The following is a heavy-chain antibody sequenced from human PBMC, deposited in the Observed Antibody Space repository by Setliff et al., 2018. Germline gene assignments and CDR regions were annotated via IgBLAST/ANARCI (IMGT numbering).Heavy chain of an antibody. D-gene: IGHD3-3*01. V-gene: IGHV3-21*01. J-gene: IGHJ5*02. CDR2: ISSSSSYI. CDR3: ARDKLRFLENWFDP. Sequence: GGSLRLSCAASGFTFSSYSMNWVRQAPGKGLEWVSSISSSSSYIYYADSVKGRFTISRDSAKNSLYLQMNSLRAEDTAVYYCARDKLRFLENWFDPWGQGTLVTVSS. CDR1: GFTFSSYS.